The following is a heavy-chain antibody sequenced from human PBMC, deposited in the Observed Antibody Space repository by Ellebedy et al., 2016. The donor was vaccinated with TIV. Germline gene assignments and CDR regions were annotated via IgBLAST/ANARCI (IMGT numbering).Heavy chain of an antibody. CDR2: IVVGSGNT. CDR1: GFTFTSSA. J-gene: IGHJ4*02. V-gene: IGHV1-58*02. CDR3: ARTVNWNDVGYYFDY. D-gene: IGHD1-1*01. Sequence: ASVKVSCKASGFTFTSSAMQWVRQARGQRLEWIGWIVVGSGNTNYAQKFQERVTITRDMSTSTAYMELSSLRSEDTAVYYCARTVNWNDVGYYFDYWGQGTLVTVSS.